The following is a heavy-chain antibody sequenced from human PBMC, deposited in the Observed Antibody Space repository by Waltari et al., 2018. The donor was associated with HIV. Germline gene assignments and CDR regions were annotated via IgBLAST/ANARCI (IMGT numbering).Heavy chain of an antibody. CDR1: GFAVSAFA. V-gene: IGHV3-23*04. Sequence: EVRLVESGGVLVQPGGSLRLHCAASGFAVSAFASTWVRQAPGKGLGGGSIIDFNAIGKYDAGSGKGRITIARDNSKNPLFLQMNSRGVDDTALYFGAKDLWDLTVVRGAFSFDPWGQGTLVTVSS. J-gene: IGHJ5*02. D-gene: IGHD1-20*01. CDR2: IDFNAIGK. CDR3: AKDLWDLTVVRGAFSFDP.